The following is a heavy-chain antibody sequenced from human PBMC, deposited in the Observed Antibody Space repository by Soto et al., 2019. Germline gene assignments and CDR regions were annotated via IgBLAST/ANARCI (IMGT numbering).Heavy chain of an antibody. CDR3: ARDRDSGSYYDY. Sequence: GGSLRLSCVASGFTFSSYWMSWVRQAPGKGLEWVANIKQDGSEKYYVDSVKGRFTISRDNAKNSLYLQMNSLRAEDTAVYYCARDRDSGSYYDYWGQGTLVTVSS. J-gene: IGHJ4*02. CDR2: IKQDGSEK. V-gene: IGHV3-7*03. D-gene: IGHD1-26*01. CDR1: GFTFSSYW.